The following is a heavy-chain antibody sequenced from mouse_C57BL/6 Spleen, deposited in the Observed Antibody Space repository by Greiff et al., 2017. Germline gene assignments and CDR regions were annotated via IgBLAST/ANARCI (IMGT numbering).Heavy chain of an antibody. CDR2: ILPGSGST. CDR1: GYKFTGYW. CDR3: ERGGYSNSWYFDV. Sequence: QVHVKQSGAELMKPGASVKLSCKATGYKFTGYWIEWVKQRPGHGLEWIGEILPGSGSTNYTEKFKGKATFTADTSSNTAYMQLSSLTTEDSAIVVFERGGYSNSWYFDVWGTGTTVTVSS. V-gene: IGHV1-9*01. D-gene: IGHD2-5*01. J-gene: IGHJ1*03.